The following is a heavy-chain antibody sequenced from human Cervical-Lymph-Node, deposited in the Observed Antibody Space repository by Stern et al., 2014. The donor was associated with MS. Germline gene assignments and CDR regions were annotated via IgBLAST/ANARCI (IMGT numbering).Heavy chain of an antibody. V-gene: IGHV1-8*01. J-gene: IGHJ3*02. CDR2: TNPNSGNT. CDR1: GYTFSSYD. CDR3: ARGDGSGREYAFDI. Sequence: QVQLVQSGAEVKKPGASVKVSCKASGYTFSSYDINWVRQATGQGLEWMGWTNPNSGNTGFAQKFQGRVTMTRNTSISTAYMELSSLRSEDTAVYYCARGDGSGREYAFDIWGQGTMVTVSS. D-gene: IGHD3-10*01.